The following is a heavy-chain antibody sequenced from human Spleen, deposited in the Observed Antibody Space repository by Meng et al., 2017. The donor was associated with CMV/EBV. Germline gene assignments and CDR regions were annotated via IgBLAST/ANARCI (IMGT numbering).Heavy chain of an antibody. D-gene: IGHD1-26*01. J-gene: IGHJ4*02. V-gene: IGHV3-23*03. CDR1: GFTFSNYA. Sequence: GESLKISCAASGFTFSNYAMTWVRQAPGKGLEWVSVIHTGGSGTYYADSVKGRFTISRDNSKNTLYLQMNNLRAEDTAIYYCAKVRRASGNYFDYWGQGTLVTVSS. CDR2: IHTGGSGT. CDR3: AKVRRASGNYFDY.